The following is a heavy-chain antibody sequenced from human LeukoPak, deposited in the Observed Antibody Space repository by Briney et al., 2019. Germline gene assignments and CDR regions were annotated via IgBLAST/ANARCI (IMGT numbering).Heavy chain of an antibody. Sequence: ASVKVSCKASGYTFTSYGISWVRQAPGQGLEWMGWISAYNGNTNYAQKLQGRVTMTTDTSTSTVYMELRSLRSDDTAVYYCARELPPQTAMGLNYYYGMDVWGQGTTVTVSS. CDR1: GYTFTSYG. CDR3: ARELPPQTAMGLNYYYGMDV. J-gene: IGHJ6*02. D-gene: IGHD5-18*01. CDR2: ISAYNGNT. V-gene: IGHV1-18*01.